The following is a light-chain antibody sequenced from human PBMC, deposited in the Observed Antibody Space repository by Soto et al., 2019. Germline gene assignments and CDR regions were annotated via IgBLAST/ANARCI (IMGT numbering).Light chain of an antibody. CDR2: EGS. CDR1: SSEVGSYNL. CDR3: CSYAGSILYV. V-gene: IGLV2-23*01. J-gene: IGLJ1*01. Sequence: QSALTQPASVSGSPRQSITISCTGTSSEVGSYNLVSWYQQHPGKAPKLLIYEGSKRPSGVSNRFSGSKSGNTASLTISGLQAEDEADYYCCSYAGSILYVFGTGTKLTVL.